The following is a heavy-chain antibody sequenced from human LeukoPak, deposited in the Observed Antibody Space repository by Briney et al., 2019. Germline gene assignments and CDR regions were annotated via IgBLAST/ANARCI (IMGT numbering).Heavy chain of an antibody. J-gene: IGHJ4*02. V-gene: IGHV3-23*01. CDR1: GITFSNSA. CDR3: AKDRAAMVIGYFDY. CDR2: ISGSGGST. D-gene: IGHD5-18*01. Sequence: AGGSLRLSCVPSGITFSNSALSWVRQAPGKGLEWVSAISGSGGSTYYADSVKGRFTISRDNSKNTLYLQMNSLRAEDTAVYYCAKDRAAMVIGYFDYWGQGTLVTVSS.